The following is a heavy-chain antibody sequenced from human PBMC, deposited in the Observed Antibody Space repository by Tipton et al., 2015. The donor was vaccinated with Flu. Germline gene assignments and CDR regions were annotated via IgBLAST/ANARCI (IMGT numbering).Heavy chain of an antibody. V-gene: IGHV4-61*01. D-gene: IGHD4-17*01. CDR1: GGSVSSGSHC. J-gene: IGHJ4*02. CDR3: ARGPPVTTDY. Sequence: TLSLTCIVSGGSVSSGSHCWDWFRQPPGQGLEWIGYIDRGSAKYNPSLKSRVTISVDTSKNQFSLKLMSVTAADTAVYYCARGPPVTTDYWGQGILVTVSS. CDR2: IDRGSA.